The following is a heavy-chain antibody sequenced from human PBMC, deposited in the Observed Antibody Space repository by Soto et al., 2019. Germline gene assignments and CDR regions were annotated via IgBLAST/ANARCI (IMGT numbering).Heavy chain of an antibody. Sequence: GGSLRLSCAASGFTFSSCAMGWVRQAPGKGLEWVSVIYSGGRTYYADSVKGRFTISRDNSKNTLYLQMNSLRAQDTAVYYCASVSGYYYGIDYWGQGTLVTVSS. V-gene: IGHV3-66*01. CDR2: IYSGGRT. CDR3: ASVSGYYYGIDY. J-gene: IGHJ4*02. D-gene: IGHD3-22*01. CDR1: GFTFSSCA.